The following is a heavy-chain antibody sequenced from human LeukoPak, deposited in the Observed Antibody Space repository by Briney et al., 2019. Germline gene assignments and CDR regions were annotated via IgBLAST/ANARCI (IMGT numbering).Heavy chain of an antibody. CDR1: GFTFSSYS. J-gene: IGHJ4*02. CDR2: ISSSSSYI. V-gene: IGHV3-21*01. Sequence: GGSLRLSCAASGFTFSSYSMNWVRQAPGKGLEWVSSISSSSSYIYYADSGKGRFTISRDNAKNSLYLQMNSLRAEDTAVYYCARDSSSWVDYWGQGTLVTVSS. D-gene: IGHD6-13*01. CDR3: ARDSSSWVDY.